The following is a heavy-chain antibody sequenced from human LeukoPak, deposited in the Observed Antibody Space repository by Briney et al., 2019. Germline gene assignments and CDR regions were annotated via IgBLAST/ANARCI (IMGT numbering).Heavy chain of an antibody. J-gene: IGHJ3*02. V-gene: IGHV3-30*02. D-gene: IGHD1-26*01. Sequence: GGSLRLSCAASGFTFSSYGMHWVRQAPGKGLEWVAFIRYDGSNKYYADSVKGRFTISRDNSKNTLYLQMNSLRAEDTAVYYCAKPQVGRQLLDAFDIWGQGTMVTVSS. CDR1: GFTFSSYG. CDR2: IRYDGSNK. CDR3: AKPQVGRQLLDAFDI.